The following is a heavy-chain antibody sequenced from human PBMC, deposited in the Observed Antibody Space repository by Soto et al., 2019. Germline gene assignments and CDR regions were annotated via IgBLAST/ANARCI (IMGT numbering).Heavy chain of an antibody. J-gene: IGHJ5*02. CDR2: FYYSGST. CDR3: ARQGPADILNNCFDP. Sequence: SETLSLTCTVSGGSISSYYWSWIRQPPGKGLEWIGYFYYSGSTNYNPSLKSRVNISVDTSKNQFSLKLSSVTAADTAVYYCARQGPADILNNCFDPWGQGTLVTVSS. V-gene: IGHV4-59*01. CDR1: GGSISSYY. D-gene: IGHD2-2*01.